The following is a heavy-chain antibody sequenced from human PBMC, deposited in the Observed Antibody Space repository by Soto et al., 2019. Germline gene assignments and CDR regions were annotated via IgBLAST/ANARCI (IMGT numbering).Heavy chain of an antibody. V-gene: IGHV4-4*07. CDR1: DDSIYTYY. D-gene: IGHD4-17*01. J-gene: IGHJ4*02. CDR3: ARDRTVDYVDYYFDY. CDR2: IYTNGST. Sequence: PSETLSLTCTVSDDSIYTYYWSWIRQPAGKGLEWIGRIYTNGSTNSKPSLRSRLTMSVDRSKHQLSLKLSSVTAADTAVYYCARDRTVDYVDYYFDYWGRGTLVTVSS.